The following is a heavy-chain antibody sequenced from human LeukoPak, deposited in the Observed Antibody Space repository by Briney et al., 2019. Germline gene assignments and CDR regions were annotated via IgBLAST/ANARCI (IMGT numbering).Heavy chain of an antibody. CDR3: ARGNRAQLLLNAPDAFDI. V-gene: IGHV1-69*13. Sequence: VASVKVSCKASGGTFSSYAISWVRQAPGQGLEWMGGIIPIFGTANYAQKFQGRVTITADESTSTAYMELSSLRSEDTAAYYCARGNRAQLLLNAPDAFDIWGQGTMVTVSS. CDR1: GGTFSSYA. D-gene: IGHD2-15*01. CDR2: IIPIFGTA. J-gene: IGHJ3*02.